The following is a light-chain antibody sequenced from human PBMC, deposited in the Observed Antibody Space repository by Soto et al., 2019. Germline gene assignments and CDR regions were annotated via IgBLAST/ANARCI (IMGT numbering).Light chain of an antibody. CDR1: QSVLYSSNNKNY. Sequence: DIVMTQSPDSLAVSLGERATINCKSSQSVLYSSNNKNYLAWYQQKPGQPPKLLISWASPRESGVPDRFSGSGSGTDFTLTISSLQAEDVAVYYCQQYYGSPPRTFGQGTKVEIK. J-gene: IGKJ1*01. V-gene: IGKV4-1*01. CDR3: QQYYGSPPRT. CDR2: WAS.